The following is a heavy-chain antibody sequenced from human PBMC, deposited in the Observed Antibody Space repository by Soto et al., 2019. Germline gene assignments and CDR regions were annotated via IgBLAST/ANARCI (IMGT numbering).Heavy chain of an antibody. CDR1: GGTFSSYT. Sequence: SVKVSCKASGGTFSSYTISWVRQAPGQGLEWMGRIIPILGIANYAQKFQGRVTITADKSTSTAYMELSSLRSEDTAVYYCATGAEDDTLIGYYKVSASYYFDYXG. CDR3: ATGAEDDTLIGYYKVSASYYFDY. V-gene: IGHV1-69*02. D-gene: IGHD3-9*01. CDR2: IIPILGIA. J-gene: IGHJ4*01.